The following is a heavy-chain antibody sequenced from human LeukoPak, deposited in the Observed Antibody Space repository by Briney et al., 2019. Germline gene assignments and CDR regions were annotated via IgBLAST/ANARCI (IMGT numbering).Heavy chain of an antibody. Sequence: GAPVKVSCKASGYTFTGYYMHWVRQAPGQGLEWMGWINPNSGGTNYAQKFQGRVTMTRDTSISTAYMELSRLRSDDTAVYYCASTWYSSSSSTDYWGQGTLVTVSS. CDR3: ASTWYSSSSSTDY. J-gene: IGHJ4*02. V-gene: IGHV1-2*02. CDR1: GYTFTGYY. D-gene: IGHD6-6*01. CDR2: INPNSGGT.